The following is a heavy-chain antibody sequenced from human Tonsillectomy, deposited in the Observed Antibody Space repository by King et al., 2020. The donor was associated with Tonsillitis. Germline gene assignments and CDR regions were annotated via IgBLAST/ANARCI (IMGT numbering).Heavy chain of an antibody. D-gene: IGHD2-2*01. CDR2: IDPSDSYT. J-gene: IGHJ6*03. CDR1: GHSFTSYW. Sequence: VQLVESGAEVKKPGESLRISCKGSGHSFTSYWINWVRQMPGKGLEWMGRIDPSDSYTNYSPSFQGHVTISTDKSISTAYLQWSSLKASDTAMYYCARGTQDIVVVPAAIPYYYYMDVWGKGTTVTVSS. CDR3: ARGTQDIVVVPAAIPYYYYMDV. V-gene: IGHV5-10-1*03.